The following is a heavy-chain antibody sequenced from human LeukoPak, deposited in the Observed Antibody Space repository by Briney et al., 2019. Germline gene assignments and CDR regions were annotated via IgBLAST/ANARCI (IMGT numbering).Heavy chain of an antibody. V-gene: IGHV4-39*01. CDR1: GGSISSSSYY. J-gene: IGHJ4*02. CDR2: IYYSGST. Sequence: PSETLSLTCTVSGGSISSSSYYWGWIRQPPGKGLEWIGGIYYSGSTYYNPSLKSRVTISVDTSKNQFSLKLSSVTAADTAVYYCASPMVRGVISYWGQGTLVTVSS. D-gene: IGHD3-10*01. CDR3: ASPMVRGVISY.